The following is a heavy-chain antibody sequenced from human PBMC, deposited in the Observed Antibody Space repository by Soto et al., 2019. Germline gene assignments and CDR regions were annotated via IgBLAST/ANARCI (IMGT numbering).Heavy chain of an antibody. CDR1: GFTFSSYA. CDR2: ISGSGGST. D-gene: IGHD1-26*01. J-gene: IGHJ4*02. CDR3: ARRGSGSYYDY. V-gene: IGHV3-23*01. Sequence: EVQLLESGGGLVQPGGSLRLSCAASGFTFSSYAMSWVRQAPGKGLERVSVISGSGGSTYYADSVKGRFTISRDNSKNTLNLQMYILRAEDTAVYYCARRGSGSYYDYWGQGTLVTVSS.